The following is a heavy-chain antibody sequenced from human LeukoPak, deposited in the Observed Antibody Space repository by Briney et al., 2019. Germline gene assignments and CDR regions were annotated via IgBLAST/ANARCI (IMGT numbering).Heavy chain of an antibody. CDR1: GFTFSSYA. CDR3: AKVGGYSYGYNWFDP. Sequence: GGSLRLSCAASGFTFSSYAMSWVRQAPGKGLEWVSGISGSGGSTYYADSVKGRFTISRDNSKNTLYLQMNSLRAEDTAVYYCAKVGGYSYGYNWFDPWGQGTLVTVSS. J-gene: IGHJ5*02. V-gene: IGHV3-23*01. D-gene: IGHD5-18*01. CDR2: ISGSGGST.